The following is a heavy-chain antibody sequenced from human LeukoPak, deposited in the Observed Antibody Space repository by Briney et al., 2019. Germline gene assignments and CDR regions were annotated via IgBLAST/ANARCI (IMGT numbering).Heavy chain of an antibody. J-gene: IGHJ6*02. CDR2: INPNSGGT. CDR1: GYTFTGYY. CDR3: AREGNYGMDV. Sequence: ASVKVSCKASGYTFTGYYKHWVRQAPGKGVEWMGWINPNSGGTNYAQKFQGRVTMTRDTSISTAYMELSRLRSDDTAVYYCAREGNYGMDVWGQGTTVTVSS. V-gene: IGHV1-2*02.